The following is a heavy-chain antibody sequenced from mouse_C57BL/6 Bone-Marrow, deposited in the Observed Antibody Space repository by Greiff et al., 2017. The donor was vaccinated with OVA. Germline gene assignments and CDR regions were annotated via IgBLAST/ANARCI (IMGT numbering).Heavy chain of an antibody. D-gene: IGHD1-1*01. V-gene: IGHV3-5*01. Sequence: EVKLVESGPGLVKPSQTVFLTCTVTGISITTGNYRWSWIRQFPGNKLEWIGYIYYSGTITYNPSLTSRTTITRDTPKNQFFLEMNSLTAEDTATYYCARETITTVVATGAYWGQGTLVTVSA. CDR1: GISITTGNYR. CDR2: IYYSGTI. J-gene: IGHJ3*01. CDR3: ARETITTVVATGAY.